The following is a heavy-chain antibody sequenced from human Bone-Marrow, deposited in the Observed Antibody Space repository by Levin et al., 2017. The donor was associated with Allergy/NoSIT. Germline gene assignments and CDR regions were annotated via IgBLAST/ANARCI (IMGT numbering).Heavy chain of an antibody. CDR2: LSGRGGRT. CDR3: AREDNWNYDY. CDR1: GFTFSRYA. J-gene: IGHJ4*02. V-gene: IGHV3-23*01. D-gene: IGHD1-7*01. Sequence: GGSLRLSCAASGFTFSRYAMAWVRRPRGQGLEGFSGLSGRGGRTASPGPVRARFTISRDNPKNIRYLKMNSLRVEDTALYYCAREDNWNYDYWGQGTLVTVSS.